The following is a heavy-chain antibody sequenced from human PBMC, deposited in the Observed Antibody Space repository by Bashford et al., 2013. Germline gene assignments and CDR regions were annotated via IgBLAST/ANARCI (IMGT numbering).Heavy chain of an antibody. Sequence: ASVKVSCKASGYSFTGYFINWVRQAPGQGLEWMAWMNPNSGDTYCAQSFHGRVTMSRDSSISVAYMELSSLRSDDTAVYFCARDGPVVGVWNAFDVWGQGTVVTVSS. J-gene: IGHJ3*01. V-gene: IGHV1-2*02. D-gene: IGHD1-26*01. CDR1: GYSFTGYF. CDR3: ARDGPVVGVWNAFDV. CDR2: MNPNSGDT.